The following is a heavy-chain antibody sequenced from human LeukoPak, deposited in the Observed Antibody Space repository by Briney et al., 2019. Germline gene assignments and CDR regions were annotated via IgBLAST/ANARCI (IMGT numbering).Heavy chain of an antibody. J-gene: IGHJ6*02. CDR1: GFTFSNAW. Sequence: GGSLRLSCAASGFTFSNAWMNWVRQAPGKGLEWVGRIKSKTDGGTTDYAAPVKGRFTISRDDSKNTLYLQMNSLKTEDTAVYYCTTPHGWDGDYTDYYYYGMDVWGQGTTVTVSS. CDR2: IKSKTDGGTT. V-gene: IGHV3-15*07. D-gene: IGHD4-17*01. CDR3: TTPHGWDGDYTDYYYYGMDV.